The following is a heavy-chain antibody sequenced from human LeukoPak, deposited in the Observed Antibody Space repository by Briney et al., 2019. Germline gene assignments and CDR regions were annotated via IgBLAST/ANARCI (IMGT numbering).Heavy chain of an antibody. V-gene: IGHV4-4*07. Sequence: PSETLSLTCTVSGDSISSYYWSWIRQPAGKGLEWIGRIYTTGSTNYNPSLKSRVTTSVDTSKNQFSLKLSSVTAADTAVYYCARDRSAQLWPHFDYWGQGTLVTVSS. CDR2: IYTTGST. D-gene: IGHD5-18*01. CDR3: ARDRSAQLWPHFDY. J-gene: IGHJ4*02. CDR1: GDSISSYY.